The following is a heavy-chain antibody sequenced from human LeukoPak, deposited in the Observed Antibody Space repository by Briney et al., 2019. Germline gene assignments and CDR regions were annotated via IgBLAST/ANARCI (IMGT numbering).Heavy chain of an antibody. CDR1: GFTFSSYA. V-gene: IGHV3-23*01. CDR3: AKSGGSGSYFRFV. CDR2: ISGSGGST. J-gene: IGHJ4*02. Sequence: GSLRLSCAASGFTFSSYAMSWVRQAPGKGLECVSTISGSGGSTYYADSVQGRFTISRDNSKNTLYLQMNSLSAEDTAVYYCAKSGGSGSYFRFVWGQGTLVTVSS. D-gene: IGHD1-26*01.